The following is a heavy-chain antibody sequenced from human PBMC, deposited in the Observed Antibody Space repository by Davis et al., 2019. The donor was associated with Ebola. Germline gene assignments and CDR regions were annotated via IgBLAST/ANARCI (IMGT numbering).Heavy chain of an antibody. CDR1: GFTFSSYW. J-gene: IGHJ6*02. D-gene: IGHD4-23*01. CDR2: INSDGSST. V-gene: IGHV3-74*01. Sequence: GGSLRLSCAASGFTFSSYWMHWVRQAPGKWLVWVSRINSDGSSTSYADSVKGRFTISRDNAKNTLYLQMNSLRAEDTAVYYCASVTPPYYYYYYGMDVWGQGTTVTVSS. CDR3: ASVTPPYYYYYYGMDV.